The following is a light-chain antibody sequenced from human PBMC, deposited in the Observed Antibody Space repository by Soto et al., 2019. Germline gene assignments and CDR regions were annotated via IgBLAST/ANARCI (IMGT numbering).Light chain of an antibody. Sequence: DIVLTQNPLSSPVTLGQPASFSCRSSRSLLHSDGNTYLSWLHQRPGQPPRLLIYQISKRLSGVPDRFSGSGAGTSFTLKISRVEAQDVGIYFCMQSLQLRTLGQGTKVDIK. CDR1: RSLLHSDGNTY. J-gene: IGKJ1*01. V-gene: IGKV2-24*01. CDR3: MQSLQLRT. CDR2: QIS.